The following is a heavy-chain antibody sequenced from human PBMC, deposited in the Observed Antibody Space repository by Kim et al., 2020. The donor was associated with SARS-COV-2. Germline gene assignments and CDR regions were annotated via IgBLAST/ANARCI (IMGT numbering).Heavy chain of an antibody. D-gene: IGHD3-3*01. CDR3: ARARARITIFGVVPPGFDY. J-gene: IGHJ4*02. Sequence: KGRFTISRDNAKNSLYLQMNSRRAEDTAVYYCARARARITIFGVVPPGFDYWGQGTLVTVSS. V-gene: IGHV3-7*04.